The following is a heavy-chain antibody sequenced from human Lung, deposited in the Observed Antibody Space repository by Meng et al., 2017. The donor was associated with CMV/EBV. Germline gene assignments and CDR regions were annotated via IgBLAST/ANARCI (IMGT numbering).Heavy chain of an antibody. D-gene: IGHD2-15*01. CDR1: GYTFGSYG. CDR2: FVNYVDT. V-gene: IGHV1-18*01. Sequence: QVHLLQSGREVKKPGASVRVSCKASGYTFGSYGICWVRQAPGQGLEWMGWFVNYVDTYPAPKFQGRVTMTTDTHTNTAFMELRSLTSDDTAVYYCASGTPGRSYCDYWGQGTLVTVSS. CDR3: ASGTPGRSYCDY. J-gene: IGHJ4*02.